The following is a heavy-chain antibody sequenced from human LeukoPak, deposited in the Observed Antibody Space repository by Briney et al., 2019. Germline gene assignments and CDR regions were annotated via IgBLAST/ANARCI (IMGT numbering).Heavy chain of an antibody. J-gene: IGHJ4*02. Sequence: SETLSLTCAVSGYSISSGYYWGWIRQPPGKGLEWIGSIYHSGSTYYNPSLKSRVTISVDTSKNQFSLKLSSVTAADTAVYYCARGAVVADYWGQGTLVTVSS. D-gene: IGHD2-15*01. CDR2: IYHSGST. CDR1: GYSISSGYY. CDR3: ARGAVVADY. V-gene: IGHV4-38-2*01.